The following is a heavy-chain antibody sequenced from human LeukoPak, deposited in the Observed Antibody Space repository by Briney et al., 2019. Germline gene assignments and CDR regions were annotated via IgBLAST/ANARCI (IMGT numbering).Heavy chain of an antibody. D-gene: IGHD2-2*01. V-gene: IGHV3-23*01. Sequence: GGSLRLSCAASGFTFSSYAMSWVRQAPGKGLEWVSAISGSGGSTYNADSVKGRFTISRDNSKNTLYLQMNSLRAEDTAVYYCWFRYQLLSIDYWGQGTLVTVSS. CDR3: WFRYQLLSIDY. CDR2: ISGSGGST. CDR1: GFTFSSYA. J-gene: IGHJ4*02.